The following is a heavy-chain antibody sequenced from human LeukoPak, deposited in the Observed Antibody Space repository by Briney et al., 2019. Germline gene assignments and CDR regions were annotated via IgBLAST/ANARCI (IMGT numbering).Heavy chain of an antibody. CDR1: GVSISSYY. CDR2: IYYSGST. Sequence: SETLSLTCTVSGVSISSYYWSWIRQPPGKGLEWIGYIYYSGSTNYNPSLKSRVTISVDTSKNQFSLKLSSVTAADTAVYYCARLVATAFDYWGQGTLVTVSS. CDR3: ARLVATAFDY. D-gene: IGHD5-12*01. J-gene: IGHJ4*02. V-gene: IGHV4-59*01.